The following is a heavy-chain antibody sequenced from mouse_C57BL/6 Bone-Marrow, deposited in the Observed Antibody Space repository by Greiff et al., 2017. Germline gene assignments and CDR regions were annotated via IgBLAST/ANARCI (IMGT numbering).Heavy chain of an antibody. CDR3: AALGYYGSSFAY. D-gene: IGHD1-1*01. CDR2: IYPGSGNT. V-gene: IGHV1-76*01. Sequence: QVHVKQSGAELVRPGASVKLSCKASGYTFTDYYINWVKQRPGQGLEWIARIYPGSGNTYYNEKFKGKATLTAEKSSSTAYMQLSSLTSEDSAVYFCAALGYYGSSFAYWGQGTLVTVSA. J-gene: IGHJ3*01. CDR1: GYTFTDYY.